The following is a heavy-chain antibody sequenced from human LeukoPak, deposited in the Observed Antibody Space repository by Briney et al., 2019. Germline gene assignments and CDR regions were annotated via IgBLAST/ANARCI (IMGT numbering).Heavy chain of an antibody. CDR2: INPNSGGT. Sequence: ASVTVSCKASGYTFTGYYMHWVRQAPGQGLEWMGWINPNSGGTNYAQKFQGRVTMTRDTSISTAYMELSRLRSDDTAVYYCAREGSSKTDYYYYGMDVWGQGTTVTVSS. D-gene: IGHD2-2*01. CDR3: AREGSSKTDYYYYGMDV. J-gene: IGHJ6*02. V-gene: IGHV1-2*02. CDR1: GYTFTGYY.